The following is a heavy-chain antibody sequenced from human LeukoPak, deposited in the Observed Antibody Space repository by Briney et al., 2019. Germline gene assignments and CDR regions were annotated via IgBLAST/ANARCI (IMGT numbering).Heavy chain of an antibody. D-gene: IGHD3-22*01. V-gene: IGHV3-33*01. J-gene: IGHJ4*02. CDR3: ARDSYYYDSSGYLGY. Sequence: GGSLRLSCVASGFAFSSYGMHWVCQAPGKGLEWVAVIWYDGSNKYYADSVKGRFTISRDNSKNTLYLQMNSLRAEDTAVYYCARDSYYYDSSGYLGYWGQGTLVTVSS. CDR1: GFAFSSYG. CDR2: IWYDGSNK.